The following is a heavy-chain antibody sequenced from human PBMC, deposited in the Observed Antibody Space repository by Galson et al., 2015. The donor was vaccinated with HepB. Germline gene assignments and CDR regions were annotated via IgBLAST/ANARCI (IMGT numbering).Heavy chain of an antibody. CDR1: GFTFSTYW. Sequence: SLRLSCAASGFTFSTYWIHWVRQAPGKGLVWVSRINTDGSTITYADSVKGRFTISRDNAKNTLYLQMNSLRAEDTAVYYCVRGNWGAWFDPWGQGTLVTVSS. CDR3: VRGNWGAWFDP. D-gene: IGHD3-16*01. CDR2: INTDGSTI. J-gene: IGHJ5*02. V-gene: IGHV3-74*01.